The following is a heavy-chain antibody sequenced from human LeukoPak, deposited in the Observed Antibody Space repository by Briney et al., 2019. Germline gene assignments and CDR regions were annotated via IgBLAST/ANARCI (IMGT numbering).Heavy chain of an antibody. D-gene: IGHD3-16*01. J-gene: IGHJ5*02. CDR1: GFTFRTYK. CDR2: ISTSGTTM. CDR3: ASSPPRGGRP. Sequence: PGGSLRLSCAASGFTFRTYKMNWVRQAPGKGPEWVSSISTSGTTMYYADSAKGRFTISRDNANNSLYLQMNSLRAEDTAVYYCASSPPRGGRPWGQGTLVSVSS. V-gene: IGHV3-48*01.